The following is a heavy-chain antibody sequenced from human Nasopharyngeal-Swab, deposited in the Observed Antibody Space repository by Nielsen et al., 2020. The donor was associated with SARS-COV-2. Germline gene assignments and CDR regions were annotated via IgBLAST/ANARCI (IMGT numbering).Heavy chain of an antibody. CDR1: GFTFSRHW. D-gene: IGHD2-21*02. V-gene: IGHV3-74*01. J-gene: IGHJ4*02. CDR3: ARDGDQYMFDD. CDR2: IQGDGSDK. Sequence: GESLKISCAASGFTFSRHWMHWVRQAPGKGLAWVSRIQGDGSDKRYADSVRGRFTISRDNAKNTLYLQMNSLRADDTAVYCARDGDQYMFDDWGQGTLVTVSP.